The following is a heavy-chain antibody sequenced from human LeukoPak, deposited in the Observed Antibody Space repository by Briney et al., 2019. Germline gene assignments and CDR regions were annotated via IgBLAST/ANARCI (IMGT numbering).Heavy chain of an antibody. J-gene: IGHJ4*02. V-gene: IGHV3-7*04. D-gene: IGHD5-24*01. Sequence: GGSLRLSCAASGFTFSSYWMSWVRQAPGKGLEWVANIKQDGSETYYVDSVKGRFTISRDNAKNSLYMQMNSLRAEDTAVYYCARPGNGCNWGRFDYWGQGTLVTVSS. CDR2: IKQDGSET. CDR3: ARPGNGCNWGRFDY. CDR1: GFTFSSYW.